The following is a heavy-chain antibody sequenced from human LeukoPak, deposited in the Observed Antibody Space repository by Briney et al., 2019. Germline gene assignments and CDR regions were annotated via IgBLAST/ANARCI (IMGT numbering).Heavy chain of an antibody. CDR2: INPNSGGT. CDR3: ARDCRIAARSGHWFDP. D-gene: IGHD6-6*01. Sequence: ASVKVSCTASGDTFTGYYMHWVRQAPGQGREWRGWINPNSGGTNHAQKFKGRVTMTRDTHISTAYMELSRLRSDATDVYYCARDCRIAARSGHWFDPWGQGTMVTVSS. J-gene: IGHJ5*02. V-gene: IGHV1-2*02. CDR1: GDTFTGYY.